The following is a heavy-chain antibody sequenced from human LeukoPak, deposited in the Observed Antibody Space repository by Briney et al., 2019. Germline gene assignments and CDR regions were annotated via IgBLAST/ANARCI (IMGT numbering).Heavy chain of an antibody. CDR1: GFTFSSYN. CDR2: SSRSSSYI. Sequence: GGALRLSCAASGFTFSSYNMNWVRQAPGRVLEGVSYSSRSSSYIYYADSVKGGFTISRDNAKNSLYLQMNSLRAEDTRVYYCARAGRDYYYGMDVWGQGTTVTVSS. CDR3: ARAGRDYYYGMDV. J-gene: IGHJ6*02. V-gene: IGHV3-21*01.